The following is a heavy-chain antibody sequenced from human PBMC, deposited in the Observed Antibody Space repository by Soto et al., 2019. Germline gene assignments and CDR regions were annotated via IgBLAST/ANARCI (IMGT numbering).Heavy chain of an antibody. D-gene: IGHD6-19*01. V-gene: IGHV2-5*02. J-gene: IGHJ4*02. Sequence: QITLKESGPTLVKPTKTLTLTCTFSGFSLSSTRMAVGWIRQPPGKALEWLALIYWDDDKRYSPFLKSRLTITKDTSKTLVVLTMSNMDPVDTARYYCAHIVVAGLGYYLDYWGQGTLVTVSS. CDR2: IYWDDDK. CDR3: AHIVVAGLGYYLDY. CDR1: GFSLSSTRMA.